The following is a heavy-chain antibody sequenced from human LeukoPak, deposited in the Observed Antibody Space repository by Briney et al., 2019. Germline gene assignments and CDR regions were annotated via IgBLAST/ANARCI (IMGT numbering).Heavy chain of an antibody. D-gene: IGHD1-26*01. Sequence: ASVKVSCKASGYTFTSYDINWVRQATGQGLEWMGWMNPNSGNTGYAQKFQGRVTITRNTSISTAYMELSSLRSEDTAVYYCARGHRGGGSYSYYYYYMDVWGKGTTVTVSS. CDR3: ARGHRGGGSYSYYYYYMDV. CDR1: GYTFTSYD. CDR2: MNPNSGNT. J-gene: IGHJ6*03. V-gene: IGHV1-8*03.